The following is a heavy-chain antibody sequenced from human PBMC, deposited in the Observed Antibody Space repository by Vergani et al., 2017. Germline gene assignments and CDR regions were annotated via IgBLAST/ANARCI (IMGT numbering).Heavy chain of an antibody. V-gene: IGHV1-2*02. CDR2: INPNSGGT. CDR1: GGTFSSYA. CDR3: ARDQDIVVVVAATPYNWFDP. Sequence: QVQLVQSGAEVKKPGSSVKVSCKASGGTFSSYAISWVRQAPGQGLEWMGWINPNSGGTNYAQKFQGRVTMTRDTSISTAYMELSRLRSDDTAVYYCARDQDIVVVVAATPYNWFDPWGQGTLVTVSS. D-gene: IGHD2-15*01. J-gene: IGHJ5*02.